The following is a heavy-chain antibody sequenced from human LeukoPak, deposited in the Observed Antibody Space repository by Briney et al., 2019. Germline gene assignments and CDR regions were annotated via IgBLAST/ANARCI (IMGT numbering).Heavy chain of an antibody. D-gene: IGHD2-2*01. CDR2: IWLDGSNK. CDR3: ARDHRSTSCYGQCPYYYGMDV. J-gene: IGHJ6*02. CDR1: GFTFSSYG. V-gene: IGHV3-33*01. Sequence: PGGSLRLSCAASGFTFSSYGMHWDRQAPGKGLERVAVIWLDGSNKYYADFVKGRFTISRDNSKSTLYLQMNSLRAEDTAVHYSARDHRSTSCYGQCPYYYGMDVWGQGTTVTVSS.